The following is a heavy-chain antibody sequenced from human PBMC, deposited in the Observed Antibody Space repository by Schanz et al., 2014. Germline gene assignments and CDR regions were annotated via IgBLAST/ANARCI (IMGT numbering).Heavy chain of an antibody. Sequence: VQLVESGGGLVQPGGSLRLSCAASGFTFSAYAMTWVRQAPGKGLKWVALVSSDGNNDYYTDSVKGRFTISRDNSKNTVHLQMNSLRAEDTAVYFCAKKVPAYKPFDSWGQGTLVTVSS. J-gene: IGHJ4*02. V-gene: IGHV3-30*18. D-gene: IGHD1-1*01. CDR3: AKKVPAYKPFDS. CDR1: GFTFSAYA. CDR2: VSSDGNND.